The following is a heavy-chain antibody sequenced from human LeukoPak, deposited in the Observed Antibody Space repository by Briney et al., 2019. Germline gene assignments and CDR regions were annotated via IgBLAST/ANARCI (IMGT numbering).Heavy chain of an antibody. J-gene: IGHJ6*03. CDR3: ARGRVSSSTWYSTYYYFFYMDF. Sequence: PSETLSLTCTVSDDSITIYYWTWIRQPPGKGLEWIGYVDHTGTTNFNPSLNGRVSISRDTSKNFFSLRLRSVTAADTAVYFCARGRVSSSTWYSTYYYFFYMDFWGKGTTVTVSS. CDR1: DDSITIYY. V-gene: IGHV4-59*01. CDR2: VDHTGTT. D-gene: IGHD4-11*01.